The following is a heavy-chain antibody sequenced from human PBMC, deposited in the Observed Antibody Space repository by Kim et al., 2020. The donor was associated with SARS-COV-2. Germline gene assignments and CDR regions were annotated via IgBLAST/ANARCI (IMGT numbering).Heavy chain of an antibody. CDR2: INSNSGGT. V-gene: IGHV1-2*02. J-gene: IGHJ4*02. CDR1: RYTFTGYY. CDR3: AREIIATGKTCDY. Sequence: ASVKVSCKASRYTFTGYYIHWVRQAPGQGLEWMGWINSNSGGTNYAQKFQGRVTMTRDTSISTAYMELNRLISDDTAVYYCAREIIATGKTCDYWGQGTLVTVSS. D-gene: IGHD6-13*01.